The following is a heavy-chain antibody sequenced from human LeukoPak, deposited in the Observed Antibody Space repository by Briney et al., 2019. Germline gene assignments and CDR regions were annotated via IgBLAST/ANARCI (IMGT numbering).Heavy chain of an antibody. CDR2: IYPGDSNT. CDR3: ARRLHGSGLDV. J-gene: IGHJ6*04. V-gene: IGHV5-51*01. CDR1: GYSFISYW. D-gene: IGHD3-10*01. Sequence: GESLKISCKGSGYSFISYWIGWVRQMPGKGLEWMGIIYPGDSNTRYSPSFEGQVTISADKSISTAYLQWSSLKASDTAIYYCARRLHGSGLDVWGKGTTVTVSS.